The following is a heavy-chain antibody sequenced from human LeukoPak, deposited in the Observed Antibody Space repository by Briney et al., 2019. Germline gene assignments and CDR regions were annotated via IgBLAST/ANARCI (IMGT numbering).Heavy chain of an antibody. Sequence: GGSLRLSCAASGFTLSSYAMSWVRQAPGEGLEWVSAISGSGGSTYYADSVKGRFTISRDNSKNTLYLQMNSLRAEDTAVYYCAKDRNWSARAHDYWGQGTLVTVSS. D-gene: IGHD1-20*01. V-gene: IGHV3-23*01. CDR2: ISGSGGST. CDR1: GFTLSSYA. CDR3: AKDRNWSARAHDY. J-gene: IGHJ4*02.